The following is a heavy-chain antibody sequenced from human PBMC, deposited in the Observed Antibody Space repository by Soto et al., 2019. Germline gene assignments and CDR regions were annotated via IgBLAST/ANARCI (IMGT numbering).Heavy chain of an antibody. CDR1: GYTFTSYY. J-gene: IGHJ4*02. CDR2: INPSGGST. D-gene: IGHD2-8*01. CDR3: ARPPYHVCINAVCYPLDY. Sequence: QGQLVQSGAEVKKPGASVKISCKASGYTFTSYYMHWVRQAPGQRLEWMGIINPSGGSTNYAQKPQGRVAMTRDTSTSTVYMELNSLRSEDTAVYYCARPPYHVCINAVCYPLDYWGQGTLVTVSS. V-gene: IGHV1-46*01.